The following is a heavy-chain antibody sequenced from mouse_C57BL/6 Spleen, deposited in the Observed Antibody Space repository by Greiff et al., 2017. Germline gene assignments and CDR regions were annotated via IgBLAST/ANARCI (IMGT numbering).Heavy chain of an antibody. CDR2: IDPENGDT. V-gene: IGHV14-4*01. D-gene: IGHD1-1*01. Sequence: EVQLQQSGAELVRPGASVKLSCTASGFNIKDDYMHWVKQRPEQGLEWIGWIDPENGDTEYASKFQGKATITADTSSNTAYLQLSSLTSEDTAVYYCTRDYYGSRDDYWGQGTTLTVSS. CDR3: TRDYYGSRDDY. CDR1: GFNIKDDY. J-gene: IGHJ2*01.